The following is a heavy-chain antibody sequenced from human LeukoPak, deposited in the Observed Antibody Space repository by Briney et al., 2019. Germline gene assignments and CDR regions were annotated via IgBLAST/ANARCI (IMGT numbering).Heavy chain of an antibody. Sequence: GGSLRLSCAASGFTFSSYAMHWVRQAPGKGLEWVAVISYDGSNKYYADSVKGRFTISRDNSKDTLYLQMSSLRAEDTAVYYCARDRGGSYYDSSGYSQAGAFDIWGQGTMVTVSS. V-gene: IGHV3-30*04. J-gene: IGHJ3*02. CDR1: GFTFSSYA. D-gene: IGHD3-22*01. CDR3: ARDRGGSYYDSSGYSQAGAFDI. CDR2: ISYDGSNK.